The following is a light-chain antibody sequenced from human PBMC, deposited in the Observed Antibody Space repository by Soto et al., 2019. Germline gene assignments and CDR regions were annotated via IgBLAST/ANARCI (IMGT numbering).Light chain of an antibody. Sequence: QSVLTQPPSASGTPGQRVTISCSGSSSNIGSNPVNWYQQLPGTAPKLLIFSNNQRPSGVPVRFSGSKSGTSASLAISGLQSEDEADYYCAAWDDSLNGRVFGGGTKLTVL. CDR2: SNN. CDR1: SSNIGSNP. CDR3: AAWDDSLNGRV. J-gene: IGLJ2*01. V-gene: IGLV1-44*01.